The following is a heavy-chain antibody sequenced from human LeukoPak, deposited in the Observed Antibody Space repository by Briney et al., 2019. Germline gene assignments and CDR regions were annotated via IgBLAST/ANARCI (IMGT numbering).Heavy chain of an antibody. J-gene: IGHJ4*02. V-gene: IGHV3-23*01. D-gene: IGHD5-18*01. CDR1: GFTFSSYA. CDR2: ISLDGATT. CDR3: AKDHGRGFSYGY. Sequence: PGGSLRLSCAASGFTFSSYAMSWVRQAPGKGLEWVSGISLDGATTYYADSVTGRFTISRDNSKNTLYLHMSSLRSEDTAVYYCAKDHGRGFSYGYWGQGTLVTVSS.